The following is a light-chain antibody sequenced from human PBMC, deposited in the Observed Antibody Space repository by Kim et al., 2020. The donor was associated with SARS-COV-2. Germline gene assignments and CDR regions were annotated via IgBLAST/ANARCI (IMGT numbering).Light chain of an antibody. V-gene: IGLV3-19*01. CDR2: GNN. CDR1: SLRIFY. J-gene: IGLJ3*02. CDR3: NSRDRSGDLLV. Sequence: ALGHTVRITCQGDSLRIFYASWYQQKPGQAPVLVLYGNNKRPSGIPDRFSGSSSGNTGSLTITGAQAGDEADYYCNSRDRSGDLLVFGGGTQLTVL.